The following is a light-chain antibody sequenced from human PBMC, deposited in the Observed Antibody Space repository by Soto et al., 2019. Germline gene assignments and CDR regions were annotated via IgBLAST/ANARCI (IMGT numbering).Light chain of an antibody. CDR1: QSVGSN. CDR2: GAS. J-gene: IGKJ1*01. Sequence: IVMTQSPATLSVSPGEGATLSCRASQSVGSNVAWYQQIPGQGPRLLIYGASTRATGVPARFSGTGSGTEFALTINSLQSEDFVVYYCQQYNDWPPWTFGQGTKVDIK. CDR3: QQYNDWPPWT. V-gene: IGKV3-15*01.